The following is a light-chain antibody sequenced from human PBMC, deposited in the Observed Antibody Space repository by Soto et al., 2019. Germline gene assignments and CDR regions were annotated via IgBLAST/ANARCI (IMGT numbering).Light chain of an antibody. CDR1: SSNIGSNT. J-gene: IGLJ2*01. V-gene: IGLV1-44*01. CDR2: SNN. CDR3: AAWDDSLNGPYVV. Sequence: QSVLTQPPSASGTPGQRVTISCSGSSSNIGSNTVNWYQQLPGTPPKLPIYSNNQRPSGVPDRFSGSKSGTSASLAISGLQSEDEADYYCAAWDDSLNGPYVVFGGGTKLTVL.